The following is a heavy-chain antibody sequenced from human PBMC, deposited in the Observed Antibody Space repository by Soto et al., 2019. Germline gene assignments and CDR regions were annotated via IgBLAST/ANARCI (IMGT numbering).Heavy chain of an antibody. CDR1: GYSLVELS. CDR2: FDPHRDKT. V-gene: IGHV1-24*01. Sequence: QVQLVQSGAEVKKPGASVRVSCEVSGYSLVELSIYWVRQAPGKGPEWMGGFDPHRDKTIYAQEFKGRVTMTEDTSTDTAYMELSSLRSEDTAVYYCASGALRFWGMAGKIAFDYWGQGTLVTVSS. CDR3: ASGALRFWGMAGKIAFDY. D-gene: IGHD3-3*01. J-gene: IGHJ4*02.